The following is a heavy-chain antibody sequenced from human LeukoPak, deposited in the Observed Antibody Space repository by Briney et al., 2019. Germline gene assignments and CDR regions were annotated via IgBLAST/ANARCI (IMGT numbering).Heavy chain of an antibody. D-gene: IGHD2-21*01. V-gene: IGHV4-38-2*02. J-gene: IGHJ6*03. CDR1: GYSLNSGYY. Sequence: SETLSLTCTVSGYSLNSGYYWVWIRQPPGKGLEWIGSIYRCGSTNYNPSLTNRVTISVDTYKNQYSLKVSSVTAADTAVYYCARGDCSGSICYSPMDVWGTGTTVTVSS. CDR2: IYRCGST. CDR3: ARGDCSGSICYSPMDV.